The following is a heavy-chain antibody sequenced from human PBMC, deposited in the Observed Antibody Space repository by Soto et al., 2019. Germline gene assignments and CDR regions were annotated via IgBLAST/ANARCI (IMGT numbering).Heavy chain of an antibody. D-gene: IGHD1-1*01. CDR2: MNPNSGNT. J-gene: IGHJ6*03. V-gene: IGHV1-8*01. CDR1: GYTFTSYD. CDR3: ARAGYNWNDVYYYYYHMDV. Sequence: QVQLVQSGAEVKKPGASVKVSCKASGYTFTSYDINWVRQATGQGLEWMGWMNPNSGNTGYAQKFQGRVTMTRNTSISTAYMELSSLRSEDTAVYYCARAGYNWNDVYYYYYHMDVWGKGTTVTVSS.